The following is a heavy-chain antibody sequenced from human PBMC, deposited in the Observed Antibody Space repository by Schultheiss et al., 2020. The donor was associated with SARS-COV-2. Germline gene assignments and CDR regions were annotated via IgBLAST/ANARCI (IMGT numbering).Heavy chain of an antibody. Sequence: SQTLSLTCTVSGDSVTSYYWSWIRQPPGKGLEWIGYIQNDATTNYNPSLRSRVTMSVDTSKNQFSLSLRSVTAADTAFYYCARDSSAWVGARLDPWGQGTRVTV. CDR3: ARDSSAWVGARLDP. D-gene: IGHD3-22*01. J-gene: IGHJ5*02. V-gene: IGHV4-59*02. CDR1: GDSVTSYY. CDR2: IQNDATT.